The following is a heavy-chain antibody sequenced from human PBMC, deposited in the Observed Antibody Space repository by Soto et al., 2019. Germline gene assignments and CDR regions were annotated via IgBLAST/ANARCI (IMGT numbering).Heavy chain of an antibody. CDR1: GYTFTGYY. J-gene: IGHJ5*02. V-gene: IGHV1-2*02. Sequence: ASVKVSCKASGYTFTGYYMHWVRQAPGQGLEWMGWINPNSGGTNYAQKFQGRVTMTRDTSISTAYMELSRLRSDDTAVYYCARDGSDYGDYLALDPWGQGTLVTVSS. CDR2: INPNSGGT. D-gene: IGHD4-17*01. CDR3: ARDGSDYGDYLALDP.